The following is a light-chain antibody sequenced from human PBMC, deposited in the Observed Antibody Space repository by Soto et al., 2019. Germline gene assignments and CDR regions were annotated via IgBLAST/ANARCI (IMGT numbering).Light chain of an antibody. CDR1: QSINNY. V-gene: IGKV1-39*01. CDR2: SAS. J-gene: IGKJ2*01. CDR3: QQSYSTPYT. Sequence: DIQMTQSPASLSVSVGDRVTITCRASQSINNYLNWYLQRPGQAPKLLIRSASTLQRGVPSRFSGSGSRTEFTLTISSLQPEDFATYYCQQSYSTPYTFGQGTKLEIK.